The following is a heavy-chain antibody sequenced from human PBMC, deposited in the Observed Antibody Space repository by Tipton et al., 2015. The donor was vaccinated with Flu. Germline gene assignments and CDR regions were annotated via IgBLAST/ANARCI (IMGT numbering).Heavy chain of an antibody. CDR2: IKQDGSEK. D-gene: IGHD2-21*01. J-gene: IGHJ4*02. CDR3: AREIPGGATNLDY. CDR1: GFTFSIYW. Sequence: SLRLSCAASGFTFSIYWMSWVRQAPGKGLEWVANIKQDGSEKNYVDSVKGRFTISRDNDKRSLYLQMNTLRAEDTAVYYCAREIPGGATNLDYWGQGTWVTVSS. V-gene: IGHV3-7*03.